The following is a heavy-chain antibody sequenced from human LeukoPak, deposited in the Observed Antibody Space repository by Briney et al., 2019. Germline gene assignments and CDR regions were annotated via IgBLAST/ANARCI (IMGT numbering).Heavy chain of an antibody. J-gene: IGHJ5*02. V-gene: IGHV3-33*08. Sequence: GTSLRLSCAASGFTFSSYGMHWVRQAPGKGLEWVGVIGYDGNNKYYADSVKGRFTISRDNSKNTLYLQMNSLRAEDTAVYYCARGTMVRGVINRDNWFDPWGQGTLVTVSS. D-gene: IGHD3-10*01. CDR1: GFTFSSYG. CDR2: IGYDGNNK. CDR3: ARGTMVRGVINRDNWFDP.